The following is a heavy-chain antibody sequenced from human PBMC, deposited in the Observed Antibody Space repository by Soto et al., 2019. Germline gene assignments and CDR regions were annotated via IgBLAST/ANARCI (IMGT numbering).Heavy chain of an antibody. D-gene: IGHD3-22*01. V-gene: IGHV3-15*07. CDR3: TTGSSSTMILVSFDY. CDR2: IKSKSDGGTT. J-gene: IGHJ4*01. Sequence: EVQLVESGGGLVKPGGSLRLSCAASGFTFSNDCINWVRQAPGKGLEWVGPIKSKSDGGTTDFSAHVKVRFAISRDDSKNMVYLQMNSLKTEDTGRYYCTTGSSSTMILVSFDYWGHGTLVTGSS. CDR1: GFTFSNDC.